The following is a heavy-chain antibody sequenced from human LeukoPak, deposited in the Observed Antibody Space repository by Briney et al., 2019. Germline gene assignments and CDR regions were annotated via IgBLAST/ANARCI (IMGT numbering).Heavy chain of an antibody. J-gene: IGHJ5*02. CDR1: GGSISSSSYY. CDR3: ARGAAINVRWFDP. V-gene: IGHV4-39*07. D-gene: IGHD2-2*01. CDR2: IYYSGST. Sequence: SETLSLTCTVSGGSISSSSYYWGWIRQPPGKGLEWIGSIYYSGSTYYNPSLKSRVTISVDTSKNQFSLKLSSVTAADTAVYYCARGAAINVRWFDPWGQGTLVTVSS.